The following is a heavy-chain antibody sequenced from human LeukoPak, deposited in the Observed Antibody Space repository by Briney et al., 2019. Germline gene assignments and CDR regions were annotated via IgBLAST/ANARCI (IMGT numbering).Heavy chain of an antibody. CDR1: VGSISSGDYY. J-gene: IGHJ4*02. V-gene: IGHV4-30-4*01. CDR3: ARAALPYSTAGGAFDY. CDR2: IYYNGST. D-gene: IGHD6-13*01. Sequence: SETLSLTCTVSVGSISSGDYYWSWIRQPPGKGLELVGYIYYNGSTYYNPSLKRRVIISVDTSKNQFSLKLSSVTAADTAVYYCARAALPYSTAGGAFDYWGQGTLVTVSS.